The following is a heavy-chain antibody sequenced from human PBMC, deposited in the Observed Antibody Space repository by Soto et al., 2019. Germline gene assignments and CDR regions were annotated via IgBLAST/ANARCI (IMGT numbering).Heavy chain of an antibody. CDR3: ARHEKYYYDSSGYYSRWFDP. CDR2: IYYSGST. Sequence: PSETLSLTCTVSGGSISSSSYYWGWIRQPPGKGLEWIGSIYYSGSTYYNTSLKSRVTISVDTSKNQFSLKLSSVTAADTAVYYCARHEKYYYDSSGYYSRWFDPWGQGTLVT. J-gene: IGHJ5*02. V-gene: IGHV4-39*01. CDR1: GGSISSSSYY. D-gene: IGHD3-22*01.